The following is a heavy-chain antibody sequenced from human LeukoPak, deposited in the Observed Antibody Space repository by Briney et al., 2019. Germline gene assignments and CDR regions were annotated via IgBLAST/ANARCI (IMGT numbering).Heavy chain of an antibody. CDR2: IKSKTDGGTT. CDR1: GFTFSNAW. J-gene: IGHJ6*02. Sequence: GGSLRLSCAASGFTFSNAWMSWVRQAPGKGLEWVGRIKSKTDGGTTDYAAPVKGRFTISRDDSKNTLYLQMNSLKTEDTAVYYCTTDPAWGLLEWLVGGRYVDVWGQGTTVTVSS. D-gene: IGHD3-3*01. CDR3: TTDPAWGLLEWLVGGRYVDV. V-gene: IGHV3-15*01.